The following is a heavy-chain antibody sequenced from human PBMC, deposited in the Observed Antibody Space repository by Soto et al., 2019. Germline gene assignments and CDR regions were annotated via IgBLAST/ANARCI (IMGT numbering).Heavy chain of an antibody. CDR1: GGSISSYY. V-gene: IGHV4-59*01. D-gene: IGHD6-6*01. CDR3: ARARVEYSSSWSWFDP. J-gene: IGHJ5*02. Sequence: NPSETLSLTCTVSGGSISSYYWSWIRQPPGKGLEWIGYIYYSGSTNYNPSLKSRVTISVDTSKNQFSLKLSSVTAADTAVYYCARARVEYSSSWSWFDPRGQGTLVTVSS. CDR2: IYYSGST.